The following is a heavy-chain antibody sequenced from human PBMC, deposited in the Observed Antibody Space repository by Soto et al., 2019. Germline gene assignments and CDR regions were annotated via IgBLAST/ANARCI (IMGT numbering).Heavy chain of an antibody. D-gene: IGHD1-1*01. J-gene: IGHJ5*02. Sequence: PSETLSLTCTVSGGSISSGGYCWSWIRQHPGKGLEWIGYIYYSGSTYYNPSLKSRVTISVDTSKNQFSLKLSSVTAADTAVYYCARDIPGNDNWFDPWGQGTLVTVSS. V-gene: IGHV4-31*03. CDR2: IYYSGST. CDR3: ARDIPGNDNWFDP. CDR1: GGSISSGGYC.